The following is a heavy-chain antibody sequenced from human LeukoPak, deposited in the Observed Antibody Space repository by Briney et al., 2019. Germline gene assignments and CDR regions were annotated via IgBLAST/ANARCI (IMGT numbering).Heavy chain of an antibody. CDR1: GFTFDDYA. CDR2: ISWNSGSI. Sequence: GGSLRLSCAASGFTFDDYAMHWVRQAPGKGLEWVSGISWNSGSIGYADSVKGRFTISRDNAKNSLYLQMNSLRAEDTALYYCAKDQRVWSGYQSYYYYGMDAWGQGTTVTVSS. CDR3: AKDQRVWSGYQSYYYYGMDA. J-gene: IGHJ6*02. V-gene: IGHV3-9*01. D-gene: IGHD3-3*01.